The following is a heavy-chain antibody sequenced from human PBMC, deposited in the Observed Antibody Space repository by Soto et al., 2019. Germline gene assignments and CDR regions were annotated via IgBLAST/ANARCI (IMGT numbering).Heavy chain of an antibody. V-gene: IGHV3-30-3*01. CDR3: ARETRIITAMVNDYFDY. J-gene: IGHJ4*02. CDR1: GFTFSSYA. CDR2: ISYDGSNK. D-gene: IGHD5-18*01. Sequence: GGSLRLSCAASGFTFSSYAMHWVRQAPGKGLEWVAVISYDGSNKYYADSVKGRFTISRDNSKNTLYLQMNSLRAEDTAVYYCARETRIITAMVNDYFDYWGQGTLVTVSS.